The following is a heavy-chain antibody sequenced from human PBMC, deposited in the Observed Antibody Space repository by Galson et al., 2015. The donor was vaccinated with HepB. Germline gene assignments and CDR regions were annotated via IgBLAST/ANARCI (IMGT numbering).Heavy chain of an antibody. Sequence: SVKVSCKASGYTFTNYAMNWVRQAPGHGLEWMGWINTNTGNPTYAQGFTGRFVFSLDTSVSTAYLQISSLKAEDTAVYYCARDQFLRNHDYNFDYWGQGTLVTVSS. D-gene: IGHD4-11*01. J-gene: IGHJ4*02. V-gene: IGHV7-4-1*02. CDR3: ARDQFLRNHDYNFDY. CDR2: INTNTGNP. CDR1: GYTFTNYA.